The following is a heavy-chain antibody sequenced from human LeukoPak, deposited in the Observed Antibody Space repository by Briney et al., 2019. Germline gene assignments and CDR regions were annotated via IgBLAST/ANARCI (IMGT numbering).Heavy chain of an antibody. CDR1: GGSISSSSYY. Sequence: SETLSLTCTVSGGSISSSSYYWGWIRQPPGKGLEWIGGIYYSGSTYYNPSLKSRVTISVDTSKNQFSLKLSSVTAADTAVYYCARAKSPVFGEHFDSWGRGTLVTVSS. J-gene: IGHJ4*02. CDR2: IYYSGST. CDR3: ARAKSPVFGEHFDS. V-gene: IGHV4-39*01. D-gene: IGHD3-10*01.